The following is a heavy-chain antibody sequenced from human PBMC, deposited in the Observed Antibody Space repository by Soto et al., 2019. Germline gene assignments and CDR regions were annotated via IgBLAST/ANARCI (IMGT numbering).Heavy chain of an antibody. CDR3: ARVSVLLMGRPQSWFCF. J-gene: IGHJ5*02. CDR1: GGSISSYY. D-gene: IGHD3-16*01. Sequence: SENLALTCAVSGGSISSYYRSWIRQPPGKGLEWIGYIYYSGSTNYNPSLKSRVTISVDTSKNQFSLKLSSVTAADTAVYYCARVSVLLMGRPQSWFCFSGRGTFGT. V-gene: IGHV4-59*08. CDR2: IYYSGST.